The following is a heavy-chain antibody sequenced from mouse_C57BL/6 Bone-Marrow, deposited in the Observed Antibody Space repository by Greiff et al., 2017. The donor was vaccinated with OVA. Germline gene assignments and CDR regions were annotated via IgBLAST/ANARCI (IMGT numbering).Heavy chain of an antibody. J-gene: IGHJ4*01. CDR1: GFTFTDYY. D-gene: IGHD1-1*01. V-gene: IGHV1-36*01. Sequence: EVKLVESGPVLVKPGPSVKISCKASGFTFTDYYMHWVKQSHGKSLEWIGLVYPYNGGTSHNQKFKGKATLTVDTSSSTAYMELNSLTSEDSAVYYCAREVFIDEDAMDYWGQGTSVTVSS. CDR2: VYPYNGGT. CDR3: AREVFIDEDAMDY.